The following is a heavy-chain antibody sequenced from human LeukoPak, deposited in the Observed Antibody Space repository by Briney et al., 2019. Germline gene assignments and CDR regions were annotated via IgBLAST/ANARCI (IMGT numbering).Heavy chain of an antibody. Sequence: SETLSLTCTVSGGSISSGSYYWSWIRQPAGKGLEWIGRIYTSGSTNYNPSLKSRVTISVDTSKNQFSLKLSSVTAADTAVYYCARARFAAAAGEAFDYWGQGTLVTVSS. V-gene: IGHV4-61*02. CDR2: IYTSGST. CDR3: ARARFAAAAGEAFDY. J-gene: IGHJ4*02. CDR1: GGSISSGSYY. D-gene: IGHD6-13*01.